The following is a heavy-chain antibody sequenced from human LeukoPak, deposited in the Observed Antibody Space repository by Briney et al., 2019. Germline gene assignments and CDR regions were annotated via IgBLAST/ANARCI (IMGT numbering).Heavy chain of an antibody. CDR2: IYHSGST. D-gene: IGHD6-13*01. CDR3: ARGRTSSWYLRDNWFDP. CDR1: GGSISSGGYS. Sequence: PSQTLSLTCAVSGGSISSGGYSWSWIRQPPGKGLEWIGYIYHSGSTYYNPSLKSRVTISVDRSKNQFSLKLSSVTAADTAVYYCARGRTSSWYLRDNWFDPWGQGTLVTVSS. J-gene: IGHJ5*02. V-gene: IGHV4-30-2*01.